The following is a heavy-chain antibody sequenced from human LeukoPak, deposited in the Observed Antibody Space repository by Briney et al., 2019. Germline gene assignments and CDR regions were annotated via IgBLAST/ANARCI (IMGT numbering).Heavy chain of an antibody. D-gene: IGHD3-22*01. CDR2: IKQDGSEK. V-gene: IGHV3-7*01. Sequence: GGSLRLSCAASGFTFSSYWMNWVRQAPGKGLEWVANIKQDGSEKYYVDSVKGRFIISRDNAKNSLYLQMNSLRAEDTAVYYCAREGYDSSGYYRYFDYWGQGTLVTVSS. J-gene: IGHJ4*02. CDR3: AREGYDSSGYYRYFDY. CDR1: GFTFSSYW.